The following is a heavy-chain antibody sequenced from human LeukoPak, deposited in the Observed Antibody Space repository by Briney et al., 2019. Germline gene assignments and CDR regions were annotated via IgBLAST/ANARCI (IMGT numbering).Heavy chain of an antibody. V-gene: IGHV4-30-2*01. CDR1: GGSISSGGYS. Sequence: SQTLSLTCAVSGGSISSGGYSWSWIRQPPGKGLEWIGYIYHSGSTYYNPSLKSRVTISVDRSKNQFSLKLSSVTAADTAVYYCARVVVGGYYFDYWGQGTLVTVSS. D-gene: IGHD2-2*01. J-gene: IGHJ4*02. CDR3: ARVVVGGYYFDY. CDR2: IYHSGST.